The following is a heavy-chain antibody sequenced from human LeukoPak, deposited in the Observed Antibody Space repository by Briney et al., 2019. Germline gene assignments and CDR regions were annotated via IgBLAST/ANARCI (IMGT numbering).Heavy chain of an antibody. D-gene: IGHD6-19*01. V-gene: IGHV1-69*04. Sequence: SVKVSCKASGGTFSSYAISWVRQAPGQGLEWMGRIIPILGIANYAQKFQGRVTITADESTSTAYMELSSLRSEDTAVYYCARGVAVAGSIDYWGQGTLVTVSS. J-gene: IGHJ4*02. CDR3: ARGVAVAGSIDY. CDR1: GGTFSSYA. CDR2: IIPILGIA.